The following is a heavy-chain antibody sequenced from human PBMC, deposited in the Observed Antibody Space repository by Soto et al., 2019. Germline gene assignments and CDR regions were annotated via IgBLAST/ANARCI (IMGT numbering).Heavy chain of an antibody. CDR3: ARDRSSSWYNGAFCFDS. CDR2: IIPLFDAT. D-gene: IGHD6-19*01. CDR1: GGTFTTYD. J-gene: IGHJ4*02. V-gene: IGHV1-69*06. Sequence: QVQLVQSGAEVRKPGSSVKVSCKASGGTFTTYDISWVRQAPGQGLEWMGGIIPLFDATKYAQKFQGRVTIPADKSTGTAYMELSRLRSEDTAMYYCARDRSSSWYNGAFCFDSWGQGTLVTVSS.